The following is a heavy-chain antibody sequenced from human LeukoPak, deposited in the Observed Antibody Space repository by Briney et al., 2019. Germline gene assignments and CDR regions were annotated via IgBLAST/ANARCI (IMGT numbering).Heavy chain of an antibody. CDR3: ARYLSSWPFDY. CDR2: FSPYTGGT. D-gene: IGHD2-2*01. V-gene: IGHV1-2*02. Sequence: ASVKVSCKASGYTFTRYYIHWVRQAPGQGLEWMGWFSPYTGGTIYEQTFQGRVTMTVDTSISTAYMALSSLISDDTAIYYCARYLSSWPFDYWGQGTLVTVSS. CDR1: GYTFTRYY. J-gene: IGHJ4*02.